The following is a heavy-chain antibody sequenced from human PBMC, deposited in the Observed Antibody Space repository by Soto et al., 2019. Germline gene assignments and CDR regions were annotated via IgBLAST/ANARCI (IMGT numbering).Heavy chain of an antibody. CDR3: ARSSGGPAASPRDMDV. V-gene: IGHV5-51*01. J-gene: IGHJ6*03. CDR1: GYSFTSYW. Sequence: PGESLKISCKGSGYSFTSYWIGWVRQMPGKGLEWMGIIYPGDSDTRYSPSFQGQVTISADKSISTAYLQWSSLKASDTAMYYCARSSGGPAASPRDMDVWGKGTTVTVSS. CDR2: IYPGDSDT. D-gene: IGHD2-2*01.